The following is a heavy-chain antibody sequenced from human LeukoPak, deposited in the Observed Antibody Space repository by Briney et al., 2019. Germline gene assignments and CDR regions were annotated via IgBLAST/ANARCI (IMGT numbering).Heavy chain of an antibody. CDR1: GYSFTGYY. J-gene: IGHJ3*02. D-gene: IGHD2-15*01. V-gene: IGHV1-2*02. CDR3: AREDIVVAHDAFDI. CDR2: INPYSGDT. Sequence: GASVKVSCKASGYSFTGYYMHWVRQAPGQGLEWMGWINPYSGDTNYAQKFQGRVTMTRDTSIITAYMELSRLRSDDTAVYYCAREDIVVAHDAFDIWGQGTMVTVSS.